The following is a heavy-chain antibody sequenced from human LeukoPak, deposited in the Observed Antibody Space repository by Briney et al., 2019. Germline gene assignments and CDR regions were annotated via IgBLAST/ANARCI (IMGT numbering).Heavy chain of an antibody. Sequence: GASVKVSCKTSGYMFTNHGISWVRQAPGQGLEWMAWISAYNGNTEYAQKFRGRVTMTTDTSTSTAYMELKSLTSDDTAIYYCAREPGVAAAAVPFDYWGQGTLVTVSS. V-gene: IGHV1-18*01. CDR3: AREPGVAAAAVPFDY. CDR1: GYMFTNHG. J-gene: IGHJ4*02. D-gene: IGHD6-19*01. CDR2: ISAYNGNT.